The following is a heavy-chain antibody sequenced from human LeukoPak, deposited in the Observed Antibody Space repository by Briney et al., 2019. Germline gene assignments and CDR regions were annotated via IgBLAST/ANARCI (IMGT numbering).Heavy chain of an antibody. CDR1: GGSISSSSYY. D-gene: IGHD4-17*01. CDR3: AREVREDYGDYPYYFDY. J-gene: IGHJ4*02. V-gene: IGHV4-39*07. Sequence: SETLSLTCTVSGGSISSSSYYWGWIRQPPGKGLERIGSIYYSGSTYYNPSLKSRVTISVDTSKNQFSLKLSSVTAADTAVYYCAREVREDYGDYPYYFDYWGQGTLVTVSS. CDR2: IYYSGST.